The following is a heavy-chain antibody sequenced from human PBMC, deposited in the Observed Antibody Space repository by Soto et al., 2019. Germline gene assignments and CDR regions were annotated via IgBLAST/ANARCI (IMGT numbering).Heavy chain of an antibody. CDR1: GDSITASYSN. J-gene: IGHJ4*02. D-gene: IGHD3-10*02. CDR3: AKLVRDDVRRRDLDH. Sequence: SETLFLTCTVSGDSITASYSNWAWIRQPPGKGLEWIGTFYYSGTTSQNPPLRSRITISGDTSRNQFSLNLRSVTAADSGVYYCAKLVRDDVRRRDLDHWGQGTLVPVSS. CDR2: FYYSGTT. V-gene: IGHV4-39*01.